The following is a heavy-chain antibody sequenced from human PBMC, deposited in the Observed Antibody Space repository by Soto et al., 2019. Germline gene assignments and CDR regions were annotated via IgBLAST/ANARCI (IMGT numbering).Heavy chain of an antibody. CDR1: GYTLSEFS. D-gene: IGHD1-1*01. J-gene: IGHJ6*02. CDR3: VRVKRQGGTWHNSYCMDV. Sequence: QAQMVQSGAEVKKPGASVKVSCKVFGYTLSEFSLHWVRQAPGKGLEWMGGFDPEGGDTTYAQKFQGRLTMTEDTSAETAYMELRRLRFEDTAMYYCVRVKRQGGTWHNSYCMDVWGQGTTVTVSS. CDR2: FDPEGGDT. V-gene: IGHV1-24*01.